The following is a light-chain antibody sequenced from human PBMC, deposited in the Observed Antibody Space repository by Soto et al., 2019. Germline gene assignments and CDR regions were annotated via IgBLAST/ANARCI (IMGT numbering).Light chain of an antibody. V-gene: IGKV1-8*01. CDR2: AAS. CDR3: QQYYSYPPYT. Sequence: IQMTQSPSSLSASTGDRVTITCRASQGISSYLAWYQQKPGKAPKLLIYAASTLQSGVPSRFSGSGSGTDFTLTISCLQSEDFATYYCQQYYSYPPYTFGQGTKLEIK. J-gene: IGKJ2*01. CDR1: QGISSY.